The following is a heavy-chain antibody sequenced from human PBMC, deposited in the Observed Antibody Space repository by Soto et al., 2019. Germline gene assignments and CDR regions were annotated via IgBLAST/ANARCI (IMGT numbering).Heavy chain of an antibody. J-gene: IGHJ4*02. CDR1: GGSISSSSYY. V-gene: IGHV4-39*01. Sequence: SETLSLTCTVSGGSISSSSYYWGWIRQPPGKGLEWIGSIYYSGSTYYNPSLKSRVTISVDTSKNQFSLKLSSVTAADTAVYYCARRGSYVGGYFDYWGQGTLVTVS. D-gene: IGHD1-26*01. CDR2: IYYSGST. CDR3: ARRGSYVGGYFDY.